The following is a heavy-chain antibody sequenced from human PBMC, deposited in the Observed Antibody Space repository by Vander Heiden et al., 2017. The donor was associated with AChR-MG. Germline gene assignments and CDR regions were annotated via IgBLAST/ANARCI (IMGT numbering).Heavy chain of an antibody. Sequence: EVQLVESGGGLVTPGGSLRLSCAASGFTFSSYSMNWVRQAPGKGLEWVSSISSSSSYIYYADSVKGRFTISRDNAKNSLYLQMNSLRAEDTAVYYCARDKAVAGAGNWFDPWGQGTLVTVSS. J-gene: IGHJ5*02. V-gene: IGHV3-21*01. D-gene: IGHD6-19*01. CDR1: GFTFSSYS. CDR2: ISSSSSYI. CDR3: ARDKAVAGAGNWFDP.